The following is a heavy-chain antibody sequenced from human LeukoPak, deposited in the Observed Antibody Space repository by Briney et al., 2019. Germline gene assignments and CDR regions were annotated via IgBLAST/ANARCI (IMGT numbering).Heavy chain of an antibody. CDR1: GFTFSSYS. D-gene: IGHD5-18*01. V-gene: IGHV3-21*01. CDR3: ARHLWLSGNDY. Sequence: GGSLRPTCAASGFTFSSYSMNWVRQAPGKGLEWVSFISSSSSYIYYADSVKGRFTISRDNAKNSLYLQVNNLRAEDTAVYYCARHLWLSGNDYWGQGTLVTVSS. CDR2: ISSSSSYI. J-gene: IGHJ4*02.